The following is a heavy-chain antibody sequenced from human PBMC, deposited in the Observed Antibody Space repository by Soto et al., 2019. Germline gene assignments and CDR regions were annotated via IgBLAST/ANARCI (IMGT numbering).Heavy chain of an antibody. CDR1: GGSINSNTYS. V-gene: IGHV4-39*01. D-gene: IGHD6-19*01. J-gene: IGHJ4*02. Sequence: SETLSLTCTVSGGSINSNTYSWAWIRQPPEKGLEWIGTIYYSGSTYYNPSLKSRVTISVDTSKNEFSLKLSSVTAADTAVFYCARRGLGNFFDYWGQGALVTVSS. CDR3: ARRGLGNFFDY. CDR2: IYYSGST.